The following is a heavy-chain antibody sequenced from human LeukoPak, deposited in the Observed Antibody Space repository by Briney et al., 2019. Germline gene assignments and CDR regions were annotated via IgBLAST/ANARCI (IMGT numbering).Heavy chain of an antibody. CDR2: ISGSGGST. J-gene: IGHJ4*02. CDR3: AKDLGGVRGVISY. Sequence: GGSLRLSCAASGFTFSSYAMSWVRQAPGKGLEWVSAISGSGGSTYYADSVKGRFTISRDNSKNTLYLQMNSLRAEDTALYYCAKDLGGVRGVISYWGQGTLVTVSS. CDR1: GFTFSSYA. V-gene: IGHV3-23*01. D-gene: IGHD3-10*01.